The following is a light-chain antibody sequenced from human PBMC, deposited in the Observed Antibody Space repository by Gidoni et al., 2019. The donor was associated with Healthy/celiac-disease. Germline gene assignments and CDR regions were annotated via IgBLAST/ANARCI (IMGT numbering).Light chain of an antibody. CDR3: QQRSNWPPLT. CDR1: QRVSSY. V-gene: IGKV3-11*01. Sequence: EIVLTQSPATLSLSPGARATLSCSASQRVSSYLAWYQQKPGQAPRLLIYDASNGATVIPARFSGSGSGTDFALTISSLEPEDFAVYYCQQRSNWPPLTFXGXTKVEIK. J-gene: IGKJ4*01. CDR2: DAS.